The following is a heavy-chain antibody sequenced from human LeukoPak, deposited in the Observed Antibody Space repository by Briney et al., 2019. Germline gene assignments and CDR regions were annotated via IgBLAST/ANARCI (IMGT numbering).Heavy chain of an antibody. V-gene: IGHV4-39*01. J-gene: IGHJ4*02. CDR3: ARREAARRYYFDY. Sequence: PETLSLTCIVSGGSISSSSYYWGWIRQPPGKGLEWIGSIYYSGSTYYNPSLKSRVTISVGTSKNQFSLKLSSVTAADTAVYYCARREAARRYYFDYWGQGTLVTVSS. CDR2: IYYSGST. D-gene: IGHD6-6*01. CDR1: GGSISSSSYY.